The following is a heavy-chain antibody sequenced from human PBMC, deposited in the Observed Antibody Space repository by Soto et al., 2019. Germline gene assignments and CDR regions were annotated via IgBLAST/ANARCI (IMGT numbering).Heavy chain of an antibody. CDR1: GGSIISYY. V-gene: IGHV4-39*01. J-gene: IGHJ4*02. CDR2: IYYSGST. D-gene: IGHD4-17*01. Sequence: SETLSLTCTVSGGSIISYYWGWIRQPPGKGLEWIGSIYYSGSTYYNPSLKSRVTISVDTSKNQFSLELNSVTAAVTAVYYCARLGDYGDYYFDYWGQGTLLTVSS. CDR3: ARLGDYGDYYFDY.